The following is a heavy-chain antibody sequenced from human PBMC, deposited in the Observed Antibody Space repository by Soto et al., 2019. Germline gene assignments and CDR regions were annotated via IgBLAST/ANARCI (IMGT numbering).Heavy chain of an antibody. CDR1: AGSVSSCSYY. Sequence: SESLSLTCTVSAGSVSSCSYYWSWLRQPPGKELEWIGYIYYSGTANYNPNLKSRVTISIDTSKNQFYLKLYTVTAADTAVYYCARVSLAVAGMSDYWGQGTQVTVSS. V-gene: IGHV4-61*01. D-gene: IGHD6-19*01. CDR2: IYYSGTA. CDR3: ARVSLAVAGMSDY. J-gene: IGHJ4*02.